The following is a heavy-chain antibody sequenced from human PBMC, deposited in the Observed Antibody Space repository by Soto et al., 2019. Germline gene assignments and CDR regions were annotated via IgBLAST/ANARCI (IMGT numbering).Heavy chain of an antibody. CDR2: ISSSSSTI. CDR1: GFTFSSYS. D-gene: IGHD6-13*01. V-gene: IGHV3-48*04. Sequence: PGGSLRLSCAASGFTFSSYSMNWVRQAPGKGLEWVSYISSSSSTIYYADSVKGRFTISRDNAKNTLYLQMNSLRAEDTAVYYCEREYRSSWGAFDIWGQGKMVTVS. J-gene: IGHJ3*02. CDR3: EREYRSSWGAFDI.